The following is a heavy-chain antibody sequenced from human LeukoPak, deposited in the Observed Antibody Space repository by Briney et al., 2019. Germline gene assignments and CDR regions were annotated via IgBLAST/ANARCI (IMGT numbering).Heavy chain of an antibody. J-gene: IGHJ3*02. V-gene: IGHV4-39*01. CDR3: ARQRDTASVRAFDI. CDR2: IHFSGTS. Sequence: AETLSLICIVSGGSISSNTNFWGWDSSNYWGWIRQPPGKGLEWIGSIHFSGTSYYIPSLQSRNTISVDTSKNRFSLELTSVTATDTALYYCARQRDTASVRAFDIWGQGTMVTVSS. CDR1: GGSISSNTNFWGWDSSNY. D-gene: IGHD5-18*01.